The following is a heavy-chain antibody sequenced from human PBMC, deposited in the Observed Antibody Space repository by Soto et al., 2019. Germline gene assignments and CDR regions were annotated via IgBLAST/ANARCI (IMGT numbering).Heavy chain of an antibody. D-gene: IGHD3-10*01. CDR3: ARFVYGSGTYLAY. Sequence: GSVKVSCKASGYTSATYDISWVRQAPGQGLEWMGWIGGYNGNTEYAQKHQARVTLTTDTSTSTAYMELRNLRSDDTAVYYCARFVYGSGTYLAYWGQGTLVTVSS. CDR1: GYTSATYD. CDR2: IGGYNGNT. J-gene: IGHJ4*02. V-gene: IGHV1-18*01.